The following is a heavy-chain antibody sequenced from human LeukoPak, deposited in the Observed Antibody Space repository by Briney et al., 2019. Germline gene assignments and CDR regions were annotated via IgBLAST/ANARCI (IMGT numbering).Heavy chain of an antibody. V-gene: IGHV4-30-4*01. CDR3: GRGMRYSGSYVVEY. J-gene: IGHJ4*02. CDR1: GDSFSNDDYF. D-gene: IGHD1-26*01. CDR2: IYYSAGT. Sequence: PSETLSLTCTVSGDSFSNDDYFWSWTRQPPGEGLEWIGYIYYSAGTYYNPSLKSRVTMSIDTSRNQFSLRLSSVTAADTAVYSCGRGMRYSGSYVVEYCGQGTLVTVSS.